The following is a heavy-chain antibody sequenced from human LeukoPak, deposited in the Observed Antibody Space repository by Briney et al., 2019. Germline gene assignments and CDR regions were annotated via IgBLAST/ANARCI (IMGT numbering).Heavy chain of an antibody. D-gene: IGHD2-8*01. CDR1: GGSFSGYY. CDR2: INHSGST. Sequence: SETLSLTCAVYGGSFSGYYWSWIRQPPGKGLEWIGEINHSGSTNYNPSLKSRVTISVDTSKNQFSLKLSSVTAADTAVYYCARGAQSKKSRYWTNGVCLYYFDYWGQGTLVTVSS. V-gene: IGHV4-34*01. J-gene: IGHJ4*02. CDR3: ARGAQSKKSRYWTNGVCLYYFDY.